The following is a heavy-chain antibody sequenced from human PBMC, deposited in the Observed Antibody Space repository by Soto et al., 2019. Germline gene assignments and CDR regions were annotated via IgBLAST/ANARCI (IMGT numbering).Heavy chain of an antibody. CDR1: GYTFTSYA. J-gene: IGHJ5*02. CDR3: ARERLPVVVVADTVKNNWFDP. D-gene: IGHD2-15*01. CDR2: TNAGNGNT. V-gene: IGHV1-3*01. Sequence: ASVKVSCKASGYTFTSYAMHWVRKTPGQRLEWMGWTNAGNGNTKYSQKFQGWVTMTRDTSISTAYMELSRLRSDDTAVYYCARERLPVVVVADTVKNNWFDPWGQGILVTVSS.